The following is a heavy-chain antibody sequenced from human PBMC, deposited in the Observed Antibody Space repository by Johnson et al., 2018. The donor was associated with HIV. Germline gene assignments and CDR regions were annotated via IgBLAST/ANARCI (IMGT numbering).Heavy chain of an antibody. CDR3: AKDLWGGSYLDAFDI. CDR2: ISYDGSKK. CDR1: GFTLNNYG. V-gene: IGHV3-30*18. D-gene: IGHD1-26*01. Sequence: VQVVESGGGVVQPGRSLRLSCAASGFTLNNYGMHWVRQTPGKGLEWVALISYDGSKKYYADSVRGRFTISRDNSKNTLYLQMNSLRAEDTAVYHCAKDLWGGSYLDAFDIWGQGTMVTVSS. J-gene: IGHJ3*02.